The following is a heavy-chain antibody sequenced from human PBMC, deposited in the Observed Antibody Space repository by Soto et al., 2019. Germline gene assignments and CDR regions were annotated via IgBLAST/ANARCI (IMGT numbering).Heavy chain of an antibody. V-gene: IGHV1-2*04. J-gene: IGHJ6*03. D-gene: IGHD2-8*01. Sequence: GASVKVSCKASGYTFTGYYMHWVRQAPGQGLEWMGWINPNSGGANYAQKFQGWVTMTRDTSISTAYMELSRLRSDDTAVYYCARAGGVYAPYYYYMDVWGKGTTVTVSS. CDR3: ARAGGVYAPYYYYMDV. CDR2: INPNSGGA. CDR1: GYTFTGYY.